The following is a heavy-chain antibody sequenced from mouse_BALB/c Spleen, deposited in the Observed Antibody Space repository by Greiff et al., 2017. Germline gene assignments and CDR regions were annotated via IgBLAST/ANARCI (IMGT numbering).Heavy chain of an antibody. J-gene: IGHJ4*01. Sequence: EVKVEESGGGLVQPGGSRKLSCAASGFTFSSFGMHWVRQAPEKGLEWVAYISSGSSTIYYADTVKGRFTISRDNPKNTLFLQMTSLRSEDTAMYYCARPHYYGYGDYAMDYWGQGTSVTVSS. V-gene: IGHV5-17*02. CDR3: ARPHYYGYGDYAMDY. D-gene: IGHD1-2*01. CDR1: GFTFSSFG. CDR2: ISSGSSTI.